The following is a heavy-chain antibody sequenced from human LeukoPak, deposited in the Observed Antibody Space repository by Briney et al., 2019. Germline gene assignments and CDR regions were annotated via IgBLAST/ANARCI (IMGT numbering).Heavy chain of an antibody. Sequence: QTGGSLRLSCAASGFTFSTYAMSWLRQAPGKGLEWVSTISGSGDDTNYADPVKGRFTISRDNSKNTLYLQMNSLRAEDTAVYYCAREGGYGDFDYWGQGTLVTVSS. CDR1: GFTFSTYA. V-gene: IGHV3-23*01. CDR3: AREGGYGDFDY. CDR2: ISGSGDDT. D-gene: IGHD4-17*01. J-gene: IGHJ4*02.